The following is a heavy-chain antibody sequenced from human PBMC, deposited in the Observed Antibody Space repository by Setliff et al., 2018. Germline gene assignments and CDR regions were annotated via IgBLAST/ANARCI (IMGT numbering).Heavy chain of an antibody. CDR1: GFTFNNYW. J-gene: IGHJ4*02. CDR3: ARIFLYGTSWYFDN. CDR2: IMQDGGAQ. Sequence: GESLTISCEAFGFTFNNYWMSWVRQAPGKGLEWVANIMQDGGAQYYLDSVKGRFTVSRDNSNNTLYLHMSSLRAEDTAVYFCARIFLYGTSWYFDNWGQGTLVTVSS. D-gene: IGHD3-3*01. V-gene: IGHV3-7*03.